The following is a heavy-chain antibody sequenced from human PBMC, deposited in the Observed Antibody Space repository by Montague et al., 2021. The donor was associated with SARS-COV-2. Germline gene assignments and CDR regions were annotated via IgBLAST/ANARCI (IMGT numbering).Heavy chain of an antibody. J-gene: IGHJ5*02. CDR2: IYWDDDE. V-gene: IGHV2-5*02. D-gene: IGHD3-10*01. CDR1: GISLSTSGVG. CDR3: APLGFDSRSYYTPHNWFDP. Sequence: PALVKPTQTLTLTCTFSGISLSTSGVGVAWIRQPPGKALEWLELIYWDDDERYSPSMRSRLTITKDTSENQVVLRMTNMDPMDTATYYCAPLGFDSRSYYTPHNWFDPWGQGILVTVSS.